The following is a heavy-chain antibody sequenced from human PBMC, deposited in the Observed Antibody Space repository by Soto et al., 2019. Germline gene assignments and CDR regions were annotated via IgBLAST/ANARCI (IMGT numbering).Heavy chain of an antibody. CDR3: ASWRGSGSYKWPYYYYGMDV. D-gene: IGHD3-10*01. V-gene: IGHV4-34*01. CDR2: IKHSGST. CDR1: GGSFSGYY. Sequence: SETLSLTCAVYGGSFSGYYWSWIRQPPGKGLEWIGEIKHSGSTNYNPSLKSRVTISVDTSKNQFSLKLSSVTAADTVVYYCASWRGSGSYKWPYYYYGMDVWGQGTTVT. J-gene: IGHJ6*02.